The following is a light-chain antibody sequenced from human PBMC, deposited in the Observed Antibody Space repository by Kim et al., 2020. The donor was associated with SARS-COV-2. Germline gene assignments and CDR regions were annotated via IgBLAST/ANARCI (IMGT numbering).Light chain of an antibody. CDR2: GNS. CDR3: QSYDSSPLWV. J-gene: IGLJ3*02. Sequence: GQRVTISCTGSSSNIGAGYDVHWYQQLPGTAPKLLIYGNSNRPSGVPDRFSGSKSGTSASLAITGLQAEDEADYYCQSYDSSPLWVFGGGTKLTVL. V-gene: IGLV1-40*01. CDR1: SSNIGAGYD.